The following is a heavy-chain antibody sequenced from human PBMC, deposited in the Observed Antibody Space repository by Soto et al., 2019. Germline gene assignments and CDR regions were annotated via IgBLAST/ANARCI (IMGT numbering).Heavy chain of an antibody. D-gene: IGHD6-13*01. V-gene: IGHV1-18*01. J-gene: IGHJ6*03. CDR2: ISAYNGNT. CDR1: GYTYTSYV. Sequence: APVKGYCKAAGYTYTSYVSSWGRKATEQGLVWMGWISAYNGNTNYAQKLQGRVTMTTDTSTSTAYMELRSLRSDDTAVYYCARSITSSSSDYYYYYYMDVWGKGTTVTVSS. CDR3: ARSITSSSSDYYYYYYMDV.